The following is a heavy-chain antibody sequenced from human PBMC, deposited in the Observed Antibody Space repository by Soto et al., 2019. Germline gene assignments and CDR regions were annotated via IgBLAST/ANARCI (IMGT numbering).Heavy chain of an antibody. CDR1: GGSISNHY. Sequence: QVQLQESGPGLVKPSETLSLTCTVSGGSISNHYWSWIRQPPGKGLEWIGYIYYNGNTNYNPPLKSRVTMSVDTSKNQISLKLSSVTAAYTAVYYCTRAIWYSEYWGQGTLVTVSS. D-gene: IGHD2-21*02. J-gene: IGHJ4*02. CDR3: TRAIWYSEY. CDR2: IYYNGNT. V-gene: IGHV4-59*11.